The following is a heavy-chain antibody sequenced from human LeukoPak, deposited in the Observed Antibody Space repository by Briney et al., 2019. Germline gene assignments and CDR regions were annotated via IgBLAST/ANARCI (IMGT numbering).Heavy chain of an antibody. V-gene: IGHV4-59*01. CDR1: GGSISSYY. CDR3: ARVRSNWYFDL. D-gene: IGHD5-24*01. Sequence: SETLSLTCTVSGGSISSYYWSWIRQPTGKGLEWIGYIYYSGSTNYNPSLKSRVTISVDTSKNQFSLKLSSVTAADTAVYYCARVRSNWYFDLWGRGTLVTVSS. CDR2: IYYSGST. J-gene: IGHJ2*01.